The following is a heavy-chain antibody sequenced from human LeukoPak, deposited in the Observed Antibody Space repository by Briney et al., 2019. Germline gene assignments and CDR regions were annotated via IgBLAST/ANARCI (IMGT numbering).Heavy chain of an antibody. CDR1: GFTFISYA. D-gene: IGHD6-25*01. CDR2: ISDSGGNT. J-gene: IGHJ4*02. Sequence: GGSLRLSCAASGFTFISYAMSWVRQAPGKGLEWVSAISDSGGNTYYADSVKGRFTISRDNSKNTLLLQMDSLRAEDTAIYYCAKDLAPAAYWGQGTLVTVSS. CDR3: AKDLAPAAY. V-gene: IGHV3-23*01.